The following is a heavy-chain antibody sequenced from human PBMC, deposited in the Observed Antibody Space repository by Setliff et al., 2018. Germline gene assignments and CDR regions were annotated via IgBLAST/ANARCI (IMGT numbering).Heavy chain of an antibody. Sequence: GGSLRLSCVASGFTFDDYDMAWVRQAPGKGLEWVAGIKWNGGDRGYADSVRGRFTISRDNAKNSLHLQMDSLRAEDTALYYCAKDTLGYCSGGSCYGDDYWGQGTLVTVSS. J-gene: IGHJ4*02. V-gene: IGHV3-20*04. CDR1: GFTFDDYD. CDR3: AKDTLGYCSGGSCYGDDY. D-gene: IGHD2-15*01. CDR2: IKWNGGDR.